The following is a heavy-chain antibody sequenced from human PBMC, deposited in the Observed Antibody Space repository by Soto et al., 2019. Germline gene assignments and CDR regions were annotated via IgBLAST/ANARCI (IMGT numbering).Heavy chain of an antibody. Sequence: ASVKVSCKASGYTFTSYGISWVRQAPGQGLEWMGWISAYNGSTNYAQKLQGRVTMTTDTSTSTAYMELRSLRSDDTAVYYCARTLAAVVSLDYYYGMDVWGQGTTVTVSS. CDR2: ISAYNGST. CDR3: ARTLAAVVSLDYYYGMDV. D-gene: IGHD2-15*01. CDR1: GYTFTSYG. J-gene: IGHJ6*02. V-gene: IGHV1-18*04.